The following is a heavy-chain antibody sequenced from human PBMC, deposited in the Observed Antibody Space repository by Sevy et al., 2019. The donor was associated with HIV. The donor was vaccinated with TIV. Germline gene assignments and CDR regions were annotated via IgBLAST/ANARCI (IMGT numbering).Heavy chain of an antibody. CDR1: GLNLDNYA. D-gene: IGHD2-2*02. CDR2: LSWKTGTI. J-gene: IGHJ6*02. V-gene: IGHV3-9*01. Sequence: GGSLRLSCVASGLNLDNYAIHWVRQAPGRGLEWVSGLSWKTGTIGFADSVKGRFTISRDNAKNSLYLQMNSLRPEDTASYYGAKTILSSDYYSCGMVVLGQGTTGTGSS. CDR3: AKTILSSDYYSCGMVV.